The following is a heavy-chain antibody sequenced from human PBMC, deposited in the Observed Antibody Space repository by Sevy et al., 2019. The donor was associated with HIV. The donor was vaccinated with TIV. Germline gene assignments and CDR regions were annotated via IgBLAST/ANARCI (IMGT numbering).Heavy chain of an antibody. Sequence: ASVKISCKASGYTFTSYYMHWVRQAPGQGLEWMGIINPSGGSTSYAQKFQGRVTMTRDTSTSTVYMELSSLRSEDTAVYYCAREYSGYDTFDYWGQGTLVTVSS. D-gene: IGHD5-12*01. CDR2: INPSGGST. CDR1: GYTFTSYY. CDR3: AREYSGYDTFDY. J-gene: IGHJ4*02. V-gene: IGHV1-46*01.